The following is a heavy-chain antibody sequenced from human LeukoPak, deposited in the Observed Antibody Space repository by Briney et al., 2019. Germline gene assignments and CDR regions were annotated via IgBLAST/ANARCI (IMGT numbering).Heavy chain of an antibody. CDR1: GFTFSSYA. V-gene: IGHV3-64*01. CDR2: ISTNGGGT. Sequence: RPGGSLRLSCAASGFTFSSYAMHWVRQTPGKGLEYVSAISTNGGGTYYANSVKGRFTISRDNSKNTLYLQMSSLRAEDMAVYFCARYCNGVTCYSGYDYWGQGTLVTVSS. J-gene: IGHJ4*02. D-gene: IGHD2-15*01. CDR3: ARYCNGVTCYSGYDY.